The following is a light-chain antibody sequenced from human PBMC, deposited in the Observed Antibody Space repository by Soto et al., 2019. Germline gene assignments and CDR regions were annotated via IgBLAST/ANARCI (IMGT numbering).Light chain of an antibody. Sequence: QSVLTQPASVSGSPRQSITISCTGASSDVGGYTYVSWYQQHPGKAPKLIIYEVNNRPSGVSHRFSGSKSGNTASLTISGLQAEDEADYYCSSYTSSSTLYVFGRGTKVTVL. CDR1: SSDVGGYTY. J-gene: IGLJ1*01. CDR3: SSYTSSSTLYV. V-gene: IGLV2-14*01. CDR2: EVN.